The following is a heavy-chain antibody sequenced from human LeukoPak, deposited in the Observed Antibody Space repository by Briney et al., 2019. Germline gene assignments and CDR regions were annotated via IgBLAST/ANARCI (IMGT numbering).Heavy chain of an antibody. D-gene: IGHD3-10*01. Sequence: PSETLSLICTVSGGSISSYYWSWIRQPAGKGLEWIGRIHTSGSTNYNPSLKSRVTMSVDTSKNQFSLKLSSVTAADTAVYYCARGPPDYYGSGSYFSFDYWGQGTLVTVSS. J-gene: IGHJ4*02. CDR2: IHTSGST. CDR1: GGSISSYY. CDR3: ARGPPDYYGSGSYFSFDY. V-gene: IGHV4-4*07.